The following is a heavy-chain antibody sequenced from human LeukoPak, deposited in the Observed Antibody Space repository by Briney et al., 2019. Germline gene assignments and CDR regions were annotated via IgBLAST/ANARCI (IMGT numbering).Heavy chain of an antibody. Sequence: GGSLRLFYAASGFTFSSYAMSWVRQAPGKGLEWVSAISGSGGSTYYADSVKGRFTISRDNSKNTLYLQMNSLRAEDTAVYYCAKKSEVAPPYFFDYWGQGTLVTVSS. D-gene: IGHD2-15*01. V-gene: IGHV3-23*01. CDR1: GFTFSSYA. CDR2: ISGSGGST. CDR3: AKKSEVAPPYFFDY. J-gene: IGHJ4*02.